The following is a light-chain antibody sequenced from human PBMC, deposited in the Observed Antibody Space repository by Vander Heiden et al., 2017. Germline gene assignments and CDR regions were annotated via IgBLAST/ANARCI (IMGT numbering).Light chain of an antibody. CDR2: YDS. J-gene: IGLJ3*02. Sequence: YVLTQPPSVSVAPGKTARITCGGNNIGSKSVHWYQQKPGQAPVLVIYYDSDRPSGIPERFSGSNSGNTATLTISRVEAGDEADYYCQVWDSSSDWVFGGGTKLTVL. CDR1: NIGSKS. CDR3: QVWDSSSDWV. V-gene: IGLV3-21*04.